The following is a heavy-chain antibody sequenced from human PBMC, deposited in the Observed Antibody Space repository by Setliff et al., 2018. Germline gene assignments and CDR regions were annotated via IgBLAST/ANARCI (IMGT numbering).Heavy chain of an antibody. V-gene: IGHV4-39*01. CDR3: VRTGTYRYFDY. Sequence: PSETLSLTCTVSCASLSSGTYYWGWIRQRPGQGLEWIGRIYYRGDTYYNASLKGRLTISVDTAQNQLSLRLTSVTAADTAVYYCVRTGTYRYFDYWGQGALVTVSS. CDR1: CASLSSGTYY. CDR2: IYYRGDT. D-gene: IGHD1-1*01. J-gene: IGHJ4*02.